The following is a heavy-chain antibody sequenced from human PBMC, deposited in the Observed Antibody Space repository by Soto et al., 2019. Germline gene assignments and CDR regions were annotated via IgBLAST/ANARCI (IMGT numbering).Heavy chain of an antibody. Sequence: QVQLQESGPGLVKPSGTLSLTCAVSGGSISSSNWWSWVRQPPGKGLEWIGEIYHSGSTNYHPSLKCRVTLAVDKSKPLFSLKLSSLTAADPAVYYCARRHCSCPSCYVGYYGMEVWGQGTTVTVSS. CDR2: IYHSGST. D-gene: IGHD2-2*01. CDR1: GGSISSSNW. V-gene: IGHV4-4*02. J-gene: IGHJ6*02. CDR3: ARRHCSCPSCYVGYYGMEV.